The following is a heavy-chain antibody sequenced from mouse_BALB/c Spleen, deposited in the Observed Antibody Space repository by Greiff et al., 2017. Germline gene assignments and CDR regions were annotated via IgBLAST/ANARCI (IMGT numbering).Heavy chain of an antibody. D-gene: IGHD1-1*01. CDR2: INPSSGYT. J-gene: IGHJ1*01. CDR3: ARPGYSSPIWYFDV. V-gene: IGHV1-4*01. CDR1: GYTFTSYT. Sequence: VQLQQSGAELARPGASVKMSCKASGYTFTSYTMHWVKQRPGQGLEWIGYINPSSGYTNYNQKFKDKATLTADKSSSTAYMQLSSLTSEDSAVYSCARPGYSSPIWYFDVWGAGTTVTVSS.